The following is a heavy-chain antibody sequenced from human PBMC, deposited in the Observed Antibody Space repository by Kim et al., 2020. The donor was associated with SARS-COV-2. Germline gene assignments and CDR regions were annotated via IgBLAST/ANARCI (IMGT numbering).Heavy chain of an antibody. J-gene: IGHJ4*02. CDR3: ARGDYYDSSVYFDY. D-gene: IGHD3-22*01. CDR2: IIPIFGTA. Sequence: SVKFSCKASGGTFSSYAISWVRQAPGQGLEWMGGIIPIFGTANYAQKFQGRVTITADESTSTAYMELSSLRSEDTAVYYCARGDYYDSSVYFDYWGQGTLVTVSS. CDR1: GGTFSSYA. V-gene: IGHV1-69*13.